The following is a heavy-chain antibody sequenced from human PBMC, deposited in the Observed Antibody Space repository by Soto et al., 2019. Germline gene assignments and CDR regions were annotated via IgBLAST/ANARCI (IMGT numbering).Heavy chain of an antibody. CDR1: GGSISSSNW. J-gene: IGHJ6*02. D-gene: IGHD3-9*01. CDR3: ARRELYYDILTGYFLYYYYYGMDV. V-gene: IGHV4-4*02. Sequence: TLSLTCAVSGGSISSSNWWSWVRQPPGKGLEWIGEIYHSGSTNYNPSLKSRVTISVDKSKNQFSLKLSSVTAADTAVYYCARRELYYDILTGYFLYYYYYGMDVWGQGTTVTVSS. CDR2: IYHSGST.